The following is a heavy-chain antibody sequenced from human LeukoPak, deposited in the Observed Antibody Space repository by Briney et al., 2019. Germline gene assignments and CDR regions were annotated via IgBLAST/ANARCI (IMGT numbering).Heavy chain of an antibody. D-gene: IGHD4-17*01. CDR2: IYYSGST. J-gene: IGHJ6*02. V-gene: IGHV4-59*01. Sequence: PSETLSLTCTVSGGSISSYYWSWIRQPPGKGPEWIGYIYYSGSTNYNPSLKSRVTISVDTSKNQFSLKLSSVTAADTAVYYCARGPRPTAIYYYYGMDVWGQGTTVTVSS. CDR3: ARGPRPTAIYYYYGMDV. CDR1: GGSISSYY.